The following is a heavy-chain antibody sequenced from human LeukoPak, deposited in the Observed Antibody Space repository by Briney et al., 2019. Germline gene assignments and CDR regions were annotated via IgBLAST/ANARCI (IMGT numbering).Heavy chain of an antibody. V-gene: IGHV3-30*18. CDR2: ISYDGSNK. Sequence: GGSLRLSCAASGFTVSSYAMSWVRQAPGKGLEWVAVISYDGSNKYYADSVKGRFTISRDNSKNTLYLQMNSLRAEDTAVYYCAKDPRQQQLVPYYFDYWGQGTLVTVSS. CDR1: GFTVSSYA. D-gene: IGHD6-13*01. J-gene: IGHJ4*02. CDR3: AKDPRQQQLVPYYFDY.